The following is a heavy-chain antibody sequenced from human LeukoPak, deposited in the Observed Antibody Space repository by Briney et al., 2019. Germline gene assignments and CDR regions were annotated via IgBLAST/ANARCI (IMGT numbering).Heavy chain of an antibody. CDR3: ARAPTAFYYSSGVMGS. D-gene: IGHD3-10*01. V-gene: IGHV3-74*01. CDR1: GFSFSTYW. J-gene: IGHJ5*02. Sequence: GGSLRLSCAASGFSFSTYWMHWVRQAPGKGLVWVSRISSDGSSTNYADSVKGRFTISRDDAKNTLYLQMNSLRAEGTAVYYCARAPTAFYYSSGVMGSWGQGTLVTVSS. CDR2: ISSDGSST.